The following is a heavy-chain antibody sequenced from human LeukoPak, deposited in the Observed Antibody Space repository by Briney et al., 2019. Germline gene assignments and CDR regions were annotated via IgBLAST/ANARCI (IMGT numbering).Heavy chain of an antibody. CDR1: GFTFSTYW. Sequence: PGGSLRLACAAAGFTFSTYWMTWVRQAAGKVPEWVANIKEDGSATYYVDSVKGRFTISRDNAKKSLYLQMNSLRAEDTAVYYCARDSPGYLAYDSWGQGTLVTVSS. CDR2: IKEDGSAT. CDR3: ARDSPGYLAYDS. D-gene: IGHD1-1*01. J-gene: IGHJ4*02. V-gene: IGHV3-7*04.